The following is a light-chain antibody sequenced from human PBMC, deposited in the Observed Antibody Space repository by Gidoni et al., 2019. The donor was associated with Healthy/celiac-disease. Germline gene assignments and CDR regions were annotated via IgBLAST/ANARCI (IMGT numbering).Light chain of an antibody. J-gene: IGKJ4*01. CDR3: MQGIHLPLT. CDR2: EVS. CDR1: QSHLHNDGKTY. V-gene: IGKV2-29*02. Sequence: IVMTQTPLSRSVTPLKPASISCKSRQSHLHNDGKTYLYWYLQKPGQSPQLLIYEVSSRVSGVPARFSGSGSGTDFTLKISRVEAEDVGVYYCMQGIHLPLTFGGGTKVEIK.